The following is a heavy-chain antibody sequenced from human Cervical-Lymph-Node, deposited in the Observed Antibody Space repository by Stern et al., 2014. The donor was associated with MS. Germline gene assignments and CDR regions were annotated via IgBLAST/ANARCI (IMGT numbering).Heavy chain of an antibody. V-gene: IGHV2-26*01. CDR2: IFSNDEK. D-gene: IGHD3-3*01. CDR3: ARISDDFWTDS. CDR1: GFSLSNPGVG. J-gene: IGHJ4*02. Sequence: QVTLKESGPVLVKPTETLTLTCSVSGFSLSNPGVGVSWIRQPPGKALEWLADIFSNDEKSYTTSLKSRLVVSKDTSKSQVVLIMTNMDPVDTGTYYCARISDDFWTDSWGQGILVTVSS.